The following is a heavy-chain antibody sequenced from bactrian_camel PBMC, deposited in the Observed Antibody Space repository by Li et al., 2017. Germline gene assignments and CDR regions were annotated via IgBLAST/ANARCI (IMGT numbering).Heavy chain of an antibody. Sequence: HVQLVESGGGSVQAGGSLRLSCAASGYTYNRNCMAWFRQAPGKEREGVATINSDGGTMYADSVKGRFTVSKDHAKNILYLQMNSLKEEDTAMYYCAADAPWVNECVVRCTPELGIRGQGTQVTVS. V-gene: IGHV3S53*01. CDR1: GYTYNRNC. J-gene: IGHJ4*01. D-gene: IGHD2*01. CDR2: INSDGGT.